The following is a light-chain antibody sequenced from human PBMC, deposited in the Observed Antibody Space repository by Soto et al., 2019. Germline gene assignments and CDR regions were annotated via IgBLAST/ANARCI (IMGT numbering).Light chain of an antibody. CDR1: QIVTSS. CDR2: DTF. V-gene: IGKV3-11*01. CDR3: QLRSDWPPTYT. Sequence: EIVLTQSPATLSLSPGTGATLSCRASQIVTSSLAWYQQRPGQAHRLLIYDTFTRATGIPARFSAKGAGTDFTLTISSLEPEDSAVYFCQLRSDWPPTYTFVQGTKLE. J-gene: IGKJ2*01.